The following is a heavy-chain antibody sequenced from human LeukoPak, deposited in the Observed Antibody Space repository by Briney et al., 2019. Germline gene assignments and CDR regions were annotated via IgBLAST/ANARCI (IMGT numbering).Heavy chain of an antibody. Sequence: GGSLRLFCAASGFTFSSYAIHWVRQAPGKGLEGVAVRSYGGNNKYYADSVKGRFTISRDNYKNTVYLQMNSLRAEDTAVYYCARDATQSDAFDIWGQGTMVTVSS. CDR1: GFTFSSYA. CDR3: ARDATQSDAFDI. V-gene: IGHV3-30*04. J-gene: IGHJ3*02. CDR2: RSYGGNNK.